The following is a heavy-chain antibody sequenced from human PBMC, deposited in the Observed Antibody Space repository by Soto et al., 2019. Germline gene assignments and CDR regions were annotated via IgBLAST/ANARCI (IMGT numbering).Heavy chain of an antibody. CDR3: ARSSGGNFGIIIEGSNWFDP. V-gene: IGHV1-46*01. CDR2: INPHDGST. D-gene: IGHD3-3*01. J-gene: IGHJ5*02. Sequence: ASVKVSCKAPGDTFTSYYLNWVRQAPGQGLEWMGVINPHDGSTKYEQKCQGRVTMTRDTSRSTVYIELLSLRSDDTAIFYCARSSGGNFGIIIEGSNWFDPWGQGTLVTVSS. CDR1: GDTFTSYY.